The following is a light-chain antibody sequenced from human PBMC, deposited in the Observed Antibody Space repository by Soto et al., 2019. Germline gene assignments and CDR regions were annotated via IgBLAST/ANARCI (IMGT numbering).Light chain of an antibody. CDR3: QQYGSSGT. J-gene: IGKJ1*01. Sequence: EILFTQSPGTLSLSPGERATLSWRASQSVGRRYLAWYQQKPGQAPRLLISGVSKRATGIPDRISGDGSRKVFTITISRLEPEYSALYYYQQYGSSGTFGQGTKVDNK. CDR2: GVS. CDR1: QSVGRRY. V-gene: IGKV3-20*01.